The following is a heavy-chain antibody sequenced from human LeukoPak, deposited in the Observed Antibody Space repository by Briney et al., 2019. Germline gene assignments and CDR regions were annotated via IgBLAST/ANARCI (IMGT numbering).Heavy chain of an antibody. J-gene: IGHJ4*02. D-gene: IGHD3-10*01. V-gene: IGHV3-7*04. CDR2: VKGDGGEK. CDR1: GFTFSSYW. Sequence: GGSLRLSCAASGFTFSSYWMSWVPQAPGKGLEWVANVKGDGGEKSYVDAVKGRFTISRDNAKSSLYLHMNSVRADDTAVYFCARETVYGSRSYHPYWGQGTLVTVSS. CDR3: ARETVYGSRSYHPY.